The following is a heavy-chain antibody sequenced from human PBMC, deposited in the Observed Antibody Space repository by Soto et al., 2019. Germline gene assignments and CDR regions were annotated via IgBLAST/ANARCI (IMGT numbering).Heavy chain of an antibody. CDR2: IIPIFGTV. Sequence: QVQLVQSGAEVKKPGSSVKVSCKASGGTFSSYAISWVRQAPGQGLEWMGGIIPIFGTVNYAQKFQGRVTITADKSTSTAYMELSSLRSEDTAVYYCARSNCTNGVCYGYYYYGMDVWGQGTTVTVSS. CDR3: ARSNCTNGVCYGYYYYGMDV. V-gene: IGHV1-69*06. J-gene: IGHJ6*02. CDR1: GGTFSSYA. D-gene: IGHD2-8*01.